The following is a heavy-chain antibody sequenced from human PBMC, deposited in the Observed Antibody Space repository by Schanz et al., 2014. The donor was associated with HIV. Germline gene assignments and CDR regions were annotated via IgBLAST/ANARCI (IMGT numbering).Heavy chain of an antibody. CDR1: GGPFSGYY. J-gene: IGHJ2*01. D-gene: IGHD3-10*02. CDR2: IYYSGNT. CDR3: AREDVSNWSFDL. Sequence: QVQLQQWGAGLLKPSETLSLTCAVYGGPFSGYYWSWIRQSPGKGLEWIGYIYYSGNTHYNPSLRGRLTISVDTSKNQFSLEVNSVTAADTAVYYCAREDVSNWSFDLWGRGTLVSVSS. V-gene: IGHV4-34*01.